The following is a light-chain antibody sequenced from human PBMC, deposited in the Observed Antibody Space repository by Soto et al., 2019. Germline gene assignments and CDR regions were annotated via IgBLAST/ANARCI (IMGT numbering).Light chain of an antibody. V-gene: IGKV2-28*01. CDR1: QSLLDSDGYNN. Sequence: EIVMTQSPLFLPVTPGEPASISCRSSQSLLDSDGYNNVDWYLQKPGQSPQLLMYFGSSRASGVAGRFSGSESGTDFTLGISRVEAEDVGVYYCMQALHSPPTFGRGNTVDIK. J-gene: IGKJ3*01. CDR2: FGS. CDR3: MQALHSPPT.